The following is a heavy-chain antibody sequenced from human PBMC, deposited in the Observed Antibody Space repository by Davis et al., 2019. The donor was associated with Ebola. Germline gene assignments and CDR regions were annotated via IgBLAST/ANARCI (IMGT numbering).Heavy chain of an antibody. J-gene: IGHJ4*02. D-gene: IGHD3-3*01. CDR3: AKIFFGTRAIDYGDY. V-gene: IGHV3-23*01. Sequence: PGGSLRLSCAASGFTFSSYAMSWVRQAPGQGLEWVSAISGSGGSTYYAESVKGRFTISRDNSKNTLSLQMDGLRAEDTALYYCAKIFFGTRAIDYGDYWGQGTLVTVSS. CDR1: GFTFSSYA. CDR2: ISGSGGST.